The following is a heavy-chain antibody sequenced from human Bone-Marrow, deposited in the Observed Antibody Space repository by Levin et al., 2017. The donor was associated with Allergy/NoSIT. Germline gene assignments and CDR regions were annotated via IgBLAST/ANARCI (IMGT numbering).Heavy chain of an antibody. Sequence: QAGGSLRLSCVASGFNFSTYGLHWVRQAPGKGLEWVSVIWYGGTNKHYPDSVKGRFTISRDDSKSTLYLQMNSLRAEDTAVYYCARDISGLSDYYAMDVWGQGTTVTVSS. CDR1: GFNFSTYG. CDR2: IWYGGTNK. CDR3: ARDISGLSDYYAMDV. J-gene: IGHJ6*02. D-gene: IGHD3-10*01. V-gene: IGHV3-33*01.